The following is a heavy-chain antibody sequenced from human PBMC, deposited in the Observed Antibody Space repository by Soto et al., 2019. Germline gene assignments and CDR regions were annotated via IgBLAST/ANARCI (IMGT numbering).Heavy chain of an antibody. Sequence: QVQLVQSGAEVREPGASVKVSCKASGYSFTSLDINWVRQTAGQGLEWMGWMKPSTGRTGYAQKFQGRVTMTRDTSINTAYMELTTLTSDDTAFYYCARVVSAGVDYGGQGTLVTVSS. CDR1: GYSFTSLD. CDR2: MKPSTGRT. V-gene: IGHV1-8*01. J-gene: IGHJ4*02. CDR3: ARVVSAGVDY. D-gene: IGHD1-26*01.